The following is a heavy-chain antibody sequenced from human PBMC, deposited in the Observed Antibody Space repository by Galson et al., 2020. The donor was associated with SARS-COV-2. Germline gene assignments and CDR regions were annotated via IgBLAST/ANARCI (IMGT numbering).Heavy chain of an antibody. CDR1: GFTFSSYG. V-gene: IGHV3-30*03. CDR2: ISYDGSNK. Sequence: TGGSLRLSCAASGFTFSSYGMHWVRQAPGKGLEWVAVISYDGSNKYYADSVKGRFTISRDNSKNTLYLQMNSLRAEDTAVYYCATQRYCSGGSCYFGYYYYYGMDVWGQGTTVTVSS. CDR3: ATQRYCSGGSCYFGYYYYYGMDV. D-gene: IGHD2-15*01. J-gene: IGHJ6*02.